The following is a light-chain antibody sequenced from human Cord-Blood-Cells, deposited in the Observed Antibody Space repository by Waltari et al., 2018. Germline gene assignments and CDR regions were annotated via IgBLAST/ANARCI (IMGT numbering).Light chain of an antibody. CDR1: QSVSSN. V-gene: IGKV3-15*01. CDR2: GAS. J-gene: IGKJ1*01. Sequence: EIVMTQSPATLSVSPGERATLSCKASQSVSSNLAWYQQKPGQAPRLLIYGASTRATGIPARFSGSGSGTEFTLTISSLQSEDFAVYYCQQYNNWPPVTFGQGTKVEIK. CDR3: QQYNNWPPVT.